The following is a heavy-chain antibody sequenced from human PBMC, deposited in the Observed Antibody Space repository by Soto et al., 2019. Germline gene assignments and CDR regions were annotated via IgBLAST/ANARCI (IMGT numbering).Heavy chain of an antibody. CDR2: INPNSGGT. D-gene: IGHD3-10*01. J-gene: IGHJ6*02. V-gene: IGHV1-2*04. Sequence: EASVKVSCKASGYTFTGYYMHWVRQAPGQGLEWMGWINPNSGGTNYAQKFQGWVTMTRDTSISTAYMELSRLRSDDTAVYYCARDPRLLWFGELLSEPSDYYYYYGMDVWGQGTTVTVSS. CDR3: ARDPRLLWFGELLSEPSDYYYYYGMDV. CDR1: GYTFTGYY.